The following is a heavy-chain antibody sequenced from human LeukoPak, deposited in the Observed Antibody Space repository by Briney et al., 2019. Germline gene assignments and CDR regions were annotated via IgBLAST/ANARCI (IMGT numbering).Heavy chain of an antibody. J-gene: IGHJ4*02. Sequence: GGSLRLSCVPSGFTFGDYAVGWVRQAPGKGLEWVGFIRSEAQGGTREYAASVKGKITISRDDSGGVAYLQMNSLKIEDTALYFCARGAMVRGAKCFFDSWGQGTLVTVSS. CDR2: IRSEAQGGTR. V-gene: IGHV3-49*04. CDR3: ARGAMVRGAKCFFDS. D-gene: IGHD3-10*01. CDR1: GFTFGDYA.